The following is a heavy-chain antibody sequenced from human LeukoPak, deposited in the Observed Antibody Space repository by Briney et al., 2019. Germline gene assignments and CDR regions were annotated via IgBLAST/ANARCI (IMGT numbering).Heavy chain of an antibody. CDR2: IYYSGST. D-gene: IGHD3-22*01. J-gene: IGHJ4*02. Sequence: PSETLSLTCTVSGGSISSYYWSWIRQPPGKGLEWIGYIYYSGSTNYNPSLKSRVTISVDTSKNQFSLKLSSVTAADTAVYYCAREGDSSGYYYSHRTFDYWGQGTLVTVSS. CDR3: AREGDSSGYYYSHRTFDY. V-gene: IGHV4-59*01. CDR1: GGSISSYY.